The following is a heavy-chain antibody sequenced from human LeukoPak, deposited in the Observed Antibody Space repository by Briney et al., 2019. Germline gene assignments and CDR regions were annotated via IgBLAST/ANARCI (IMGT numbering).Heavy chain of an antibody. D-gene: IGHD2-15*01. Sequence: PSETLSLTCKVSGGSISGTIYYWGWLRQSPGKGLEWIGSVHYSGGTYNNPPLLTRATISVDPSKNEFSLRLTSSTAADTAIYFCAREKHLSEVAGAAPRLFAFDSWGQGHLVTVSS. CDR2: VHYSGGT. J-gene: IGHJ4*02. V-gene: IGHV4-39*07. CDR1: GGSISGTIYY. CDR3: AREKHLSEVAGAAPRLFAFDS.